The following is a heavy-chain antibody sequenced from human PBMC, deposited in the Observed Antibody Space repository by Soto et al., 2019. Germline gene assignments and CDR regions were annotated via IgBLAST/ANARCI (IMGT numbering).Heavy chain of an antibody. CDR2: IYWDDDK. J-gene: IGHJ4*02. Sequence: SGPTLVNPTQTLTLTCTFSGFSLSTSGVGVGWIRQPPGKALEWLALIYWDDDKRYSPSLKGRLTITKDTSKNQVVLTMTNMDPVDTATYYCARGYCISTSCRRYYFDYWGQGTLVTVSS. CDR1: GFSLSTSGVG. CDR3: ARGYCISTSCRRYYFDY. D-gene: IGHD2-2*01. V-gene: IGHV2-5*02.